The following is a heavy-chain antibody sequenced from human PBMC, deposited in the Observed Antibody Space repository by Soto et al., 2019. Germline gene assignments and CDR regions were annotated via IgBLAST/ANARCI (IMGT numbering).Heavy chain of an antibody. V-gene: IGHV4-34*01. J-gene: IGHJ4*02. CDR1: GGSFSGYY. CDR2: INHSGST. CDR3: ARDKSSRLVDY. Sequence: QVQLQQWGAGLLKPSETLSLTCAVYGGSFSGYYWTWIRQPPGTGLEWIGEINHSGSTNYNPSLKSRVTISVDTSKNQFSLKLTSVTAADTAVYYCARDKSSRLVDYLGQGTRVTVSS.